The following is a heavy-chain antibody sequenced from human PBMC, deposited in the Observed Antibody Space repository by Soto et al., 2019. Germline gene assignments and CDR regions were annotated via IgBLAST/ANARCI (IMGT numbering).Heavy chain of an antibody. J-gene: IGHJ5*02. Sequence: PGGSLRLSCAASGFTFSSYAMNWVRQAPGKGLEWVSAISGSGDNTYYADSVKGRFTISRDNSKNTLYLQMNSLRAEDTALYYCAKAVLLSIAGAGNWFDPWGQGTLVTVSS. V-gene: IGHV3-23*01. D-gene: IGHD6-19*01. CDR2: ISGSGDNT. CDR3: AKAVLLSIAGAGNWFDP. CDR1: GFTFSSYA.